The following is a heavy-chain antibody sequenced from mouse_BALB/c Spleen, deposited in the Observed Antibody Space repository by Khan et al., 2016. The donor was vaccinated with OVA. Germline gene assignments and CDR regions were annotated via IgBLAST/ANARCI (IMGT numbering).Heavy chain of an antibody. CDR1: GFTFSSNT. D-gene: IGHD1-2*01. Sequence: EVELVESGGGLVQPGGSLKLSCAASGFTFSSNTMSWVRQTPEKRLEWVAYITNGGGSTYYPDTVKGRITISRDNAKNTLYLQMSSLKSEDTAMYYCARVPTFITTALDYWGQGTSVTVSS. CDR3: ARVPTFITTALDY. CDR2: ITNGGGST. J-gene: IGHJ4*01. V-gene: IGHV5-12-2*01.